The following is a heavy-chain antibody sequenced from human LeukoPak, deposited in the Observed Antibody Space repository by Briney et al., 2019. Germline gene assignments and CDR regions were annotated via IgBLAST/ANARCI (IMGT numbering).Heavy chain of an antibody. CDR3: ARDWNGECPDY. D-gene: IGHD1-1*01. CDR2: IGTSGDT. CDR1: GFTFSSYD. V-gene: IGHV3-13*04. J-gene: IGHJ4*02. Sequence: PGGSLRLSCAASGFTFSSYDMHWVRQATGKGLEWVSVIGTSGDTYYAGSVKGRFTISRDNAKNSLYLQMNSLRAEDTAVYYCARDWNGECPDYWGQGTLVTVSS.